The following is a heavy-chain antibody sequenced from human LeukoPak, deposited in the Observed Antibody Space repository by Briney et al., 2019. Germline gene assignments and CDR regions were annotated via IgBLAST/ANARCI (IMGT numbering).Heavy chain of an antibody. D-gene: IGHD7-27*01. V-gene: IGHV4-34*01. Sequence: TASETLSLTCAVYGGSFSGYYWSWIRQPPGKGLEWIGEINHSGSTNYNPSLKSRVTLSVDTSKNQFSLKLSSVTAADTAVYYCASELGIDYWGQGTLVTVSS. CDR3: ASELGIDY. CDR2: INHSGST. CDR1: GGSFSGYY. J-gene: IGHJ4*02.